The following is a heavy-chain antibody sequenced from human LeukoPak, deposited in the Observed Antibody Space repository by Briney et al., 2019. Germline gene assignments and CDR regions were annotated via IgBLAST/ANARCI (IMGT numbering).Heavy chain of an antibody. V-gene: IGHV3-30*03. CDR1: GFTFSSYG. J-gene: IGHJ4*02. Sequence: GGSLRLSCAASGFTFSSYGMHWVRQAPGKGLEWVAVISYDGSNKYYADSVKGRFTISRDNSKNTLYLQMNSLRAEDTAVYYCAASTYFDYWGQGTLVTVSS. CDR3: AASTYFDY. CDR2: ISYDGSNK. D-gene: IGHD2-2*01.